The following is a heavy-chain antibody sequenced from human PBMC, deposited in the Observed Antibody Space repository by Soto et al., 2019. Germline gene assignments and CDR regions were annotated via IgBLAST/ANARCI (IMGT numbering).Heavy chain of an antibody. Sequence: GGSLRLSCAASGFTFSSYSMNWVRQAPGKGLEWFSCICSSSSTIYYAVSVKGRFNISRDNAKNSLYLQMNSLRAEDTAVYFCARDTTTVTTGDAFDIWGQGTMVSVTS. V-gene: IGHV3-48*01. CDR1: GFTFSSYS. D-gene: IGHD4-17*01. CDR2: ICSSSSTI. CDR3: ARDTTTVTTGDAFDI. J-gene: IGHJ3*02.